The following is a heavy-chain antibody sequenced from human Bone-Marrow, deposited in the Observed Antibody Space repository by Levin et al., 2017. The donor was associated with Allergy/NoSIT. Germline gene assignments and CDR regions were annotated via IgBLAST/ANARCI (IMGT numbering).Heavy chain of an antibody. Sequence: PSETLSLTCAVYGGSFSGYYWSWIRQPPGKGLEWIGEINHSGSTNYNPSLKSRVTISVDTSKNQFSLKLSSVTAADTAVYYCARGDRSEPIIAAAVERTLFGGELATANAFDIWGQGTMVTVSS. CDR3: ARGDRSEPIIAAAVERTLFGGELATANAFDI. CDR1: GGSFSGYY. D-gene: IGHD6-13*01. CDR2: INHSGST. J-gene: IGHJ3*02. V-gene: IGHV4-34*01.